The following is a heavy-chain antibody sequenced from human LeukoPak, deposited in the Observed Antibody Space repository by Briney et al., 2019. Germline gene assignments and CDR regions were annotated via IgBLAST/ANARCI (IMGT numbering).Heavy chain of an antibody. D-gene: IGHD3-10*01. CDR3: APLIGAYFDY. Sequence: ASVKASCKTSGYTFTKHPMHWVRQAPGQRLEWMGWINTDNGNAKYSEKFQGRVAITRDTSASTAYMELNSLTSEDTALYYCAPLIGAYFDYWGQGTLVTVSS. CDR2: INTDNGNA. CDR1: GYTFTKHP. J-gene: IGHJ4*02. V-gene: IGHV1-3*04.